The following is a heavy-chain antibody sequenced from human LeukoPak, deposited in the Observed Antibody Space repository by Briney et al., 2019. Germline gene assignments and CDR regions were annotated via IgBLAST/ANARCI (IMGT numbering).Heavy chain of an antibody. CDR2: ISYDGSNK. Sequence: GGSLRLSCAASGFTFSSYAMHWVRQAPGKGLEWVAVISYDGSNKYYADSVKGRFTISRDNSKNTLYLQMNSLRAEDTAVYYCARAMAGYSYGQGAFDIWGQGTMVTVSS. J-gene: IGHJ3*02. CDR3: ARAMAGYSYGQGAFDI. V-gene: IGHV3-30-3*01. D-gene: IGHD5-18*01. CDR1: GFTFSSYA.